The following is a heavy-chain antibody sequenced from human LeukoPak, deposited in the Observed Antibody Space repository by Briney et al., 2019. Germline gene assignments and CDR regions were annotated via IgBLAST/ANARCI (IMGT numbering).Heavy chain of an antibody. J-gene: IGHJ2*01. CDR3: ARDLANCDGDCSDWYFDL. Sequence: GGSLRLSCAASGFTFSSYWMSWVRQAPGKGLEWVANIKQDGSEKYYVDSVKGRFTISRDNAKNSLYLQMNSLRAEDTAVYYCARDLANCDGDCSDWYFDLWGRGTLVTVSS. D-gene: IGHD2-21*02. CDR2: IKQDGSEK. CDR1: GFTFSSYW. V-gene: IGHV3-7*03.